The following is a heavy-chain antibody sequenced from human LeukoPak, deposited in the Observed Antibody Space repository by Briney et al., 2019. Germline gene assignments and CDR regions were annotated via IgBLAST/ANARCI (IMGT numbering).Heavy chain of an antibody. V-gene: IGHV1-2*02. CDR3: ARVGNYYDSSGYSLRY. CDR1: GYTFTGYY. J-gene: IGHJ4*02. D-gene: IGHD3-22*01. CDR2: TNPNGGGT. Sequence: ASVKVSCKASGYTFTGYYMHWVRQAPGQGLEWMGWTNPNGGGTNYAQKFQGRVTMTRDTSISTAYMELSRLRSDDTAAYYCARVGNYYDSSGYSLRYWGQGTLVTVSS.